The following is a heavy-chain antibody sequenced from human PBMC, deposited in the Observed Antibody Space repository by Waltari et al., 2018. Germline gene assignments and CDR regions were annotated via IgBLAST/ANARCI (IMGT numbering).Heavy chain of an antibody. CDR1: GGTFSSYA. J-gene: IGHJ4*02. Sequence: QVQLVQSGAEVKKPGSSVKVSCKASGGTFSSYAISWVRQAPGQGLEWMGGIIPILGIANYPQKFQGRVTITADKSTSTDYMELSSLRSEDTAVYYCASGYYDSSGYPFDYWGQGTLVTVSS. CDR2: IIPILGIA. CDR3: ASGYYDSSGYPFDY. D-gene: IGHD3-22*01. V-gene: IGHV1-69*10.